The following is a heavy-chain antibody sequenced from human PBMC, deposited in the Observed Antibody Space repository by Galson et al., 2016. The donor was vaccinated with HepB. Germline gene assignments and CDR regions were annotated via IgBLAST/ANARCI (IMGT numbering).Heavy chain of an antibody. CDR2: INPSGGST. V-gene: IGHV1-46*01. CDR1: GYTFTTYY. J-gene: IGHJ4*02. CDR3: AGGSYHGVAALGLDD. D-gene: IGHD2-15*01. Sequence: SVKVSCKASGYTFTTYYMHWVRQAPGQGLEWMGVINPSGGSTTYTQELQGRVTMTSDTSTSTVHLALSSLRAEDTAVYYCAGGSYHGVAALGLDDWGQGTLVAVSS.